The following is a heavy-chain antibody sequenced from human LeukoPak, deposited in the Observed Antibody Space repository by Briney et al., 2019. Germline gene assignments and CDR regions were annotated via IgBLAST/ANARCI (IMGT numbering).Heavy chain of an antibody. CDR1: GFTVSNNY. CDR2: IYSGGST. J-gene: IGHJ4*02. D-gene: IGHD3-22*01. V-gene: IGHV3-66*01. Sequence: GGSLRLSCAASGFTVSNNYMSWVRQAPGKGLEWVSVIYSGGSTYYADSVKGRFTISRDNSKNTLYLQMNSLRAEDTAVYYCAREGVYYDSSGYYPFDYWGQGTLVTVSS. CDR3: AREGVYYDSSGYYPFDY.